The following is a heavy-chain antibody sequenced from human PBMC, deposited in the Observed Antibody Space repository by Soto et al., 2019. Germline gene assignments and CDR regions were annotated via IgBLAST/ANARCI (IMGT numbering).Heavy chain of an antibody. J-gene: IGHJ4*02. D-gene: IGHD2-8*01. V-gene: IGHV4-39*01. CDR1: SGSISSSGSYY. Sequence: QLQLQESGPGLVKPSETLSLTCIVSSGSISSSGSYYWGWIRQPPGKGLEWIASIYYSGDTYYNPSLKSRVTISVDTSKNQFSLKLSSVTAADTAVYYCARHSPPANGVAVDYWGQGILVTVSS. CDR3: ARHSPPANGVAVDY. CDR2: IYYSGDT.